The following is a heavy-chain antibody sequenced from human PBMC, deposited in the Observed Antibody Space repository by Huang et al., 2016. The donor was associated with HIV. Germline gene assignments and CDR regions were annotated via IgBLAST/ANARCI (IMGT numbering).Heavy chain of an antibody. Sequence: EVQLVESGGTWVQSGGSRRLSCTASGFNFSNYYMTWFRQAPGKALEWVAKRAQDGSQRYYGVSVKGRFSISRDNVDNSLFLQMSGLRAEDTAVYYCAQGGFSYGFWGQGTLVSVSS. D-gene: IGHD3-16*01. CDR2: RAQDGSQR. V-gene: IGHV3-7*01. J-gene: IGHJ4*02. CDR1: GFNFSNYY. CDR3: AQGGFSYGF.